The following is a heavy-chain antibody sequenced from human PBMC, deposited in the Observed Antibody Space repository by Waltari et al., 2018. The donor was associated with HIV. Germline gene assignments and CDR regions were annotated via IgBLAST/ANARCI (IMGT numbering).Heavy chain of an antibody. CDR3: ARALKGARRYPISA. V-gene: IGHV4-61*02. D-gene: IGHD3-10*01. CDR2: ISISENT. J-gene: IGHJ4*02. Sequence: QVQLQESGPGLVKPSQTLSLTCTVSGASLSIGRNYWNWVRQPAGKGLEWIGRISISENTDYNPSLKSRVTMSVDTSKNQFSLKLTSVTAADTAVYYCARALKGARRYPISAWGQGILVTVSS. CDR1: GASLSIGRNY.